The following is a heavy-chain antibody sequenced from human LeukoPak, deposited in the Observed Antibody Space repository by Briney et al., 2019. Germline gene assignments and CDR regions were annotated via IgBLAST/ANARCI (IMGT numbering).Heavy chain of an antibody. J-gene: IGHJ4*02. CDR2: IIPIFGTA. V-gene: IGHV1-69*01. CDR3: ARKTTIFGVVITDY. CDR1: GGTFSSYA. Sequence: SAKVSCKASGGTFSSYAISWVRQAPGQGLEWMGGIIPIFGTANYAQKFQGRVTITADESTSTAYMELSSLRSEDTAVYYCARKTTIFGVVITDYWGQGTLVTVSS. D-gene: IGHD3-3*01.